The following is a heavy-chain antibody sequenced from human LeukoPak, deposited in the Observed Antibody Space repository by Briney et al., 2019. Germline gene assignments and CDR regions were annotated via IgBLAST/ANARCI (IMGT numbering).Heavy chain of an antibody. CDR2: ITTSSGTI. Sequence: GGSLRLSCAASGFTFSSYNMNWVRQAPGKGLEWVSYITTSSGTISYADSVKGRFTISRGNAKNSLSLQMNSLRAEDTAVYYCARDPDSYYFGSGTYSHYMDVWGKGTTVTVSS. CDR3: ARDPDSYYFGSGTYSHYMDV. D-gene: IGHD3-10*01. J-gene: IGHJ6*03. V-gene: IGHV3-48*01. CDR1: GFTFSSYN.